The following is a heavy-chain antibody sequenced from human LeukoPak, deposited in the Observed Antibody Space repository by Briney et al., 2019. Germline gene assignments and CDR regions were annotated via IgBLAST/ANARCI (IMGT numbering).Heavy chain of an antibody. CDR3: ARGKPRKDFDY. V-gene: IGHV4-34*01. J-gene: IGHJ4*02. CDR1: GGSFSGYY. Sequence: SGTLSLTCAVYGGSFSGYYWSWIRQPPGKGLEWIGEINHSGSTNYNPSLKSRVTISVDTSKNQFSLKLSSVTAADTAVYYCARGKPRKDFDYWGQGTLVTVSS. CDR2: INHSGST.